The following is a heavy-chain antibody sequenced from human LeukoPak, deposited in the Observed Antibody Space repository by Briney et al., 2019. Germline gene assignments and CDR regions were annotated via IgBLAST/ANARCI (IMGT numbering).Heavy chain of an antibody. V-gene: IGHV1-18*01. D-gene: IGHD6-19*01. Sequence: ASVKVSCKASGYTFTSYGISWVRQAPGQGLEWMGWISAYNGNTNYAQKLQGRVTMTTDTSTSTAYMDLSRLKSDDTAVYYCATETYSSGWKVQHWGQGTLVTVSS. CDR3: ATETYSSGWKVQH. CDR1: GYTFTSYG. CDR2: ISAYNGNT. J-gene: IGHJ1*01.